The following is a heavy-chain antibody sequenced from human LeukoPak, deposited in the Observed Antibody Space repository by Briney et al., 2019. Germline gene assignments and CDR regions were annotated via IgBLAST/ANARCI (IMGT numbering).Heavy chain of an antibody. J-gene: IGHJ4*02. D-gene: IGHD6-13*01. Sequence: PGRSLRLSCAASGFTFDDYAMHWVRQAPGKGLEWVSGISWNSGSIGYADSVKGRFTISRDNAKNSLYLQMNSLSAEDTALYYCAKDQGSSWYLFDYWGQETLVTVSS. V-gene: IGHV3-9*01. CDR3: AKDQGSSWYLFDY. CDR2: ISWNSGSI. CDR1: GFTFDDYA.